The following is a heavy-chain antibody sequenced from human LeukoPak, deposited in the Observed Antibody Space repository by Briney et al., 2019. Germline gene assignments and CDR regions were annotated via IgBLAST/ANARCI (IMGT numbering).Heavy chain of an antibody. CDR1: GFTFSSYA. CDR2: ISGSGGST. Sequence: GGSLRLSCAASGFTFSSYAMSWVRQAPGKGVEWVSAISGSGGSTYYADSVKGRFTISRDNSKNTLYLQMNSLRAEDTAVYYCAKRGINYYYDSSGYVDYWGQGTLVTVSS. CDR3: AKRGINYYYDSSGYVDY. V-gene: IGHV3-23*01. J-gene: IGHJ4*02. D-gene: IGHD3-22*01.